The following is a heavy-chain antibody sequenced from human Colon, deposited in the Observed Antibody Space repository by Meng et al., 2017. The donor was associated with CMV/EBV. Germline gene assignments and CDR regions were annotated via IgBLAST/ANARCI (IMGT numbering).Heavy chain of an antibody. CDR2: IQSDGNT. J-gene: IGHJ4*02. D-gene: IGHD1-26*01. CDR1: GAPISNFF. V-gene: IGHV4-4*07. CDR3: ATGSGDFDH. Sequence: QLQLQGAGPGRVRPSETLSLTCSVSGAPISNFFWSWIRQSAGMRLEWIGRIQSDGNTYYNPSLKSRVTVSQDTSKNQIALRLRSVTAADTAVYYCATGSGDFDHWGQGTLVTVSS.